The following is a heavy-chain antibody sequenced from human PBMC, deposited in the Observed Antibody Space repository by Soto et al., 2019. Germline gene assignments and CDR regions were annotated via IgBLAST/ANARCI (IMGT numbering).Heavy chain of an antibody. CDR2: IYSGGST. CDR1: GFTVSSNY. D-gene: IGHD3-3*01. CDR3: ARAPYYDFWSGYADYYYYYMDV. J-gene: IGHJ6*03. Sequence: GGSLRLSCAASGFTVSSNYMSWVRQAPGKGLEWVSVIYSGGSTYYADSVKGRFTISRDNSKNTLYLQMNSLRAEDTAVYYCARAPYYDFWSGYADYYYYYMDVWGKGTTVTVSS. V-gene: IGHV3-66*01.